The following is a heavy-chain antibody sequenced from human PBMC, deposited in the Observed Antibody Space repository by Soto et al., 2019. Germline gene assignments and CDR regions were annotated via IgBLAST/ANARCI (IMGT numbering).Heavy chain of an antibody. D-gene: IGHD3-9*01. Sequence: GASVKVSCKASGYTFTGYYMHWVRQAPGQGLEWMGWINPNSGGTNYAQKFQGWVTMTRDTSISTAYMELSRLRSDDTAVYYWARDLVRFAAPYYDILTGYYRPDYYYYGMDVWGQGTTVTVSS. V-gene: IGHV1-2*04. CDR3: ARDLVRFAAPYYDILTGYYRPDYYYYGMDV. CDR1: GYTFTGYY. CDR2: INPNSGGT. J-gene: IGHJ6*02.